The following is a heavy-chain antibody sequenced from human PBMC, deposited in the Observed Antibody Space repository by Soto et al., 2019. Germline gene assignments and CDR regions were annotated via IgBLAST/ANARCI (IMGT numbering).Heavy chain of an antibody. CDR2: IYYSGST. V-gene: IGHV4-30-4*01. CDR3: ARSSVAGTLVWFDP. Sequence: NPSETLSLTCTVSGGSISSGDYYWSWIRQPPGKGLEWIGYIYYSGSTYYNPSLKSRVTISVDTSKNQFSLKLSSVTAADTAVYYCARSSVAGTLVWFDPWGQGTLVTVSS. D-gene: IGHD6-19*01. J-gene: IGHJ5*02. CDR1: GGSISSGDYY.